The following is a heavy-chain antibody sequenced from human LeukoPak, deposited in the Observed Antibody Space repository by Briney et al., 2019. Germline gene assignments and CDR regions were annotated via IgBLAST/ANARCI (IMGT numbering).Heavy chain of an antibody. CDR3: ARESDY. V-gene: IGHV3-7*01. J-gene: IGHJ4*02. CDR1: GFTFSSYW. CDR2: IKQDGSEK. Sequence: GGSLRLSRAACGFTFSSYWMSWVRQAPGKGLEWVANIKQDGSEKYYVDSVKGRFTISRDNAKNSLYLQMNSLRAEDTAVYYCARESDYWGQGTLVTVSS.